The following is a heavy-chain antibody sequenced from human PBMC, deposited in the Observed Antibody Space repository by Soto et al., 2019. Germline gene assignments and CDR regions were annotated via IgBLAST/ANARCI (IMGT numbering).Heavy chain of an antibody. CDR2: ISGVRDYI. Sequence: PGGSLRLSCAASGFTFRMFAMNWVRQAPGKGLEWVSSISGVRDYIRYADSVKGRFAISRDNAKTSLYLQMNSLTAEDTAVYYCAREGVHNYTEYYFDYWGQGTLVTVSS. CDR3: AREGVHNYTEYYFDY. D-gene: IGHD3-10*01. CDR1: GFTFRMFA. J-gene: IGHJ4*02. V-gene: IGHV3-21*06.